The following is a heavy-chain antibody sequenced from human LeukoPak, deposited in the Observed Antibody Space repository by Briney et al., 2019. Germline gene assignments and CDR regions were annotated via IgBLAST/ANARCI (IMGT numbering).Heavy chain of an antibody. J-gene: IGHJ4*02. CDR2: FDPEDGET. CDR3: ATGGLMGYSYGSDYFDY. V-gene: IGHV1-24*01. D-gene: IGHD5-18*01. CDR1: GYTLTELS. Sequence: GASVKVSCKVSGYTLTELSMHWVRQAPGKGLEWMGGFDPEDGETIYAQKFQGRVTMTEDTSTDTAYMELSSLRSEDTAVYYCATGGLMGYSYGSDYFDYWGQGTLVTVSS.